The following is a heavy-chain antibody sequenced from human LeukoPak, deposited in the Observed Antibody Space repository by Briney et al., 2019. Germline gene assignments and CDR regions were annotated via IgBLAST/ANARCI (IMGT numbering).Heavy chain of an antibody. D-gene: IGHD6-19*01. V-gene: IGHV3-15*01. CDR1: GFTFSNAW. CDR2: IKSKTDGGTT. Sequence: GGSLRLSCAASGFTFSNAWMSWVRQAPGKGLEWVGRIKSKTDGGTTDYAAPVKGRFTFSRDDSKNTLYLQMNSLKTDDTAVYYCITEIRGRGWYNYYWGQGTLVTVSS. CDR3: ITEIRGRGWYNYY. J-gene: IGHJ4*02.